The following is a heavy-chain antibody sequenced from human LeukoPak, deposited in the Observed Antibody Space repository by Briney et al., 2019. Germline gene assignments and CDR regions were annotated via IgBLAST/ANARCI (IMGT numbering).Heavy chain of an antibody. Sequence: GGSLRLSCAASGFTFSSYGMHWVRQAPGKGLEWVAFIRYDGSNKYYADSVKGRFTISRDNSKNTLYLQMNSLRAEDTAVYYCARDRGARGAYYYYYMDVWGKGTTVTVSS. CDR3: ARDRGARGAYYYYYMDV. CDR1: GFTFSSYG. J-gene: IGHJ6*03. D-gene: IGHD3-10*01. V-gene: IGHV3-30*02. CDR2: IRYDGSNK.